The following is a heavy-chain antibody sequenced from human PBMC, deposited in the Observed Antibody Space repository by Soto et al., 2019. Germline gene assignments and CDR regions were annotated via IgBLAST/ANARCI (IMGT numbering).Heavy chain of an antibody. Sequence: GGSLRLSCAASGFTFSSYGMHWVRQAPGKGLEWVAVISYDGSNKYYADSVKGRFTISRDNSKNTLYLQMNSLRAEDTAVYYCAKDRERGSFDYWGQGTLVTVSS. CDR2: ISYDGSNK. CDR3: AKDRERGSFDY. V-gene: IGHV3-30*18. D-gene: IGHD1-1*01. J-gene: IGHJ4*02. CDR1: GFTFSSYG.